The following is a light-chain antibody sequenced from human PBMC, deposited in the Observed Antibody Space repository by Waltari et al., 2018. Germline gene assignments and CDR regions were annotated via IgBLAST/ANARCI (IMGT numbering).Light chain of an antibody. CDR1: PTYF. V-gene: IGLV2-23*01. Sequence: QSALTQPATMSGSPGQSITTSCTSTPTYFVSWYQHLPGKAPRLLIYEGSKRPSGLSGRFSGSQSGNTASLTISGLEFDDQATYYCCSSSGGGTWVFGGGTELAVL. CDR2: EGS. J-gene: IGLJ3*02. CDR3: CSSSGGGTWV.